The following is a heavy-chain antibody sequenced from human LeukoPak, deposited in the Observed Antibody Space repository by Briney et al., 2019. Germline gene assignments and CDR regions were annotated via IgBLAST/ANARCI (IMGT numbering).Heavy chain of an antibody. CDR2: ISSSSSYI. CDR3: ARDRPPYDFWSGRYYYYYYMDV. D-gene: IGHD3-3*01. V-gene: IGHV3-21*01. J-gene: IGHJ6*03. CDR1: GFTFSSYS. Sequence: PGGSLRLSCAASGFTFSSYSMNWVRQAPGKGLEWVSSISSSSSYIYYADSVKGRFTISRDNAKNSLYLQMNSLRAEDTAVYYCARDRPPYDFWSGRYYYYYYMDVWGKGTTVTVSS.